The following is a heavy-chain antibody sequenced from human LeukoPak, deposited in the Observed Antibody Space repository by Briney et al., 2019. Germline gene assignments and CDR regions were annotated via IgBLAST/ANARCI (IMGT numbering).Heavy chain of an antibody. CDR3: ARVRYDSSGREYFDY. J-gene: IGHJ4*02. CDR2: ISGSGGST. V-gene: IGHV3-23*01. CDR1: GFTFSSYA. D-gene: IGHD3-22*01. Sequence: PGGSLRLSCAASGFTFSSYAMSWVRQAPGKGLEWVSAISGSGGSTYYADSVKGRFTISRDNSKNTLYLQMNSLRAEDTAVYYCARVRYDSSGREYFDYWGQGTLVTVSS.